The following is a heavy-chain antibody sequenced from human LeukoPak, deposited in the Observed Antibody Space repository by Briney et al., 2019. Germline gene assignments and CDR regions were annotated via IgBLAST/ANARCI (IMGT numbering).Heavy chain of an antibody. J-gene: IGHJ4*02. CDR1: GDSISSHY. D-gene: IGHD3-22*01. CDR3: ARRSGVLDSRDYRYHFDY. CDR2: IYYSGGT. Sequence: SETLSLTCIVSGDSISSHYWSWIRQPPREGLEYIVYIYYSGGTDYNPSLKRRVTIPLDTSNNQFSLNLTSVTAADTAVYYCARRSGVLDSRDYRYHFDYWGQGTLVTVSS. V-gene: IGHV4-59*11.